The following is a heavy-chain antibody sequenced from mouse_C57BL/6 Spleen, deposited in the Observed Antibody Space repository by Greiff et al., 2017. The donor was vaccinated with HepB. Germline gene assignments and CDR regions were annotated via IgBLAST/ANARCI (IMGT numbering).Heavy chain of an antibody. CDR3: AREGYDYDGDYFDY. J-gene: IGHJ2*01. CDR1: GYSFTGYF. D-gene: IGHD2-4*01. Sequence: VQLQQSGPELVKPGDSVKISCKASGYSFTGYFMNWVMQSHGKSLEWIGRINPYNGDTFYNQKFKGKATLTVDESSSTAHMELRSLTSEDSAVYYCAREGYDYDGDYFDYWGQGTTLTVSS. CDR2: INPYNGDT. V-gene: IGHV1-20*01.